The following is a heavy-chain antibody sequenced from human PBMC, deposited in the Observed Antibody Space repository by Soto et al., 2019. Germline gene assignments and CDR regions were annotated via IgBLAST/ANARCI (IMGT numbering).Heavy chain of an antibody. CDR2: INAGNGNT. CDR3: ARDWEYSSSSFAFDI. V-gene: IGHV1-3*05. Sequence: QVQLVQSGAEEKKPGASVKVSCKASGYTFTSYAMHWVRQAPGQRLEWMGWINAGNGNTKYSQKFQGRVTITRDTSASTAYMELSSLRSEDTAVYYCARDWEYSSSSFAFDIWGQGTMVTVSS. J-gene: IGHJ3*02. D-gene: IGHD6-6*01. CDR1: GYTFTSYA.